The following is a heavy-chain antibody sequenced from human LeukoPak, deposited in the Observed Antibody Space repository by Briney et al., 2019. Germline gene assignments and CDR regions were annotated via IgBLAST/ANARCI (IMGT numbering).Heavy chain of an antibody. CDR3: VRGYSFGPYGMDV. Sequence: GRSLRLSCSASGFPFSSYAMHWVRQAPGKGLEYVSAISDSGGSTYYADSLKGRFTISRDNSKNTLYLQMSSLRAEDTAVYFCVRGYSFGPYGMDVWGQGTTVTVSS. J-gene: IGHJ6*02. CDR1: GFPFSSYA. CDR2: ISDSGGST. V-gene: IGHV3-64D*09. D-gene: IGHD2-15*01.